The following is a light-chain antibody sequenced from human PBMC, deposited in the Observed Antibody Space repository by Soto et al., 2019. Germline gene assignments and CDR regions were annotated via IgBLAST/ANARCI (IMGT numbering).Light chain of an antibody. Sequence: QSGLTQPASVAGSPVQSITMSWTGTSRYVGSYIYASWYQQHPRQAPKLMIYDVTSRPSGVSYRFSGSKSGNTASLPISRLQAEDEADYYCSSYTTSSSYVFGTGTKVTVL. CDR3: SSYTTSSSYV. CDR2: DVT. J-gene: IGLJ1*01. CDR1: SRYVGSYIY. V-gene: IGLV2-14*01.